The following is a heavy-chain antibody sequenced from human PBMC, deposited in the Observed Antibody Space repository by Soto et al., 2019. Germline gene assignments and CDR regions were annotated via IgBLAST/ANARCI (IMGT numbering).Heavy chain of an antibody. CDR2: IYSGGST. D-gene: IGHD3-22*01. CDR3: AKDIQTTYDSSGYYDELKSPLSVSGMDV. J-gene: IGHJ6*02. CDR1: GFTVSSNY. Sequence: GGSLRLSCAASGFTVSSNYMSWVRQAPGKGLEWVSAIYSGGSTYYADSVKGRFTISRDNSKNTLYLQMNSLRTEDTALYYCAKDIQTTYDSSGYYDELKSPLSVSGMDVWGQGTTVTVSS. V-gene: IGHV3-53*05.